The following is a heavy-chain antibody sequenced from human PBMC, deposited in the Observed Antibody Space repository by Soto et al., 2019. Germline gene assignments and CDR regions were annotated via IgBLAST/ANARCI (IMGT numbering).Heavy chain of an antibody. CDR2: IYYSGST. Sequence: QVQLQESGPGLAKPSETLSLTCTVYGDSVTRDNYYWSWIRHHPVKRLGWIGFIYYSGSTNNSPSLKSRATISVDTSKNQFSLKLTSVTAADTAIYYCARGTRIFGVLTIGGWLDPWGQVTQVNV. CDR1: GDSVTRDNYY. V-gene: IGHV4-61*01. J-gene: IGHJ5*02. D-gene: IGHD3-3*02. CDR3: ARGTRIFGVLTIGGWLDP.